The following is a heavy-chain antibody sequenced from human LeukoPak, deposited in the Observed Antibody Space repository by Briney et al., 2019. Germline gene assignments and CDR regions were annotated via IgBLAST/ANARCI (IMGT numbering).Heavy chain of an antibody. J-gene: IGHJ6*02. D-gene: IGHD1-7*01. CDR2: ISADSEDS. CDR3: ARTIAQYSNTWLYYYYGLDV. V-gene: IGHV3-23*01. CDR1: GFTFGGYA. Sequence: GGSLRLSCTASGFTFGGYAMSWVRQAPGKGLEWVSSISADSEDSYYADSVKGRFTISRDNSKSTLYLQMDSLRADDTAVYYCARTIAQYSNTWLYYYYGLDVWGQGTTVTVSS.